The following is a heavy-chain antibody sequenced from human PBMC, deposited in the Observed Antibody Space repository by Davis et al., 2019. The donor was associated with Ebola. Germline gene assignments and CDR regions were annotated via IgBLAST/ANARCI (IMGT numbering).Heavy chain of an antibody. CDR2: INHSGST. V-gene: IGHV4-34*01. Sequence: MPSETLSLTCAVYGGSFSGYYWSWIRQPPGKGLEWIGEINHSGSTNYNPSLKSRVTISVDTSKNQFSLKLSSVTAADTAVYYCARGRVGHFDYWGQGTLVTVSS. D-gene: IGHD1-26*01. J-gene: IGHJ4*02. CDR1: GGSFSGYY. CDR3: ARGRVGHFDY.